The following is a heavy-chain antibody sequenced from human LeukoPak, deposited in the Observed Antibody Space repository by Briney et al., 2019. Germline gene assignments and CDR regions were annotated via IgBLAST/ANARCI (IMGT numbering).Heavy chain of an antibody. V-gene: IGHV4-39*01. Sequence: SETLSLTCTVSGGSISSSSYYWGWIRQPPGKGLEWIGSIYYSGSTYYNPPLKSRVTISVDTSKNQFSLKLSSVTAADTAVYYCARRRRSGWYGRDYWGQGTLVTVSS. D-gene: IGHD6-19*01. CDR1: GGSISSSSYY. J-gene: IGHJ4*02. CDR3: ARRRRSGWYGRDY. CDR2: IYYSGST.